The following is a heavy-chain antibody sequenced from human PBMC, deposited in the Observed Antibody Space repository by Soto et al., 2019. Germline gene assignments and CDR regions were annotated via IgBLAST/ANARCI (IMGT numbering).Heavy chain of an antibody. CDR2: INHSGST. Sequence: SETLSLTCAVYGGSFSGYYWSWIRQPPGKGLEWIGEINHSGSTNYNPSLKSRVTISVDTSKNQFSLKLSSVTAADTAVYYCARGGSDFWSGYWLYYGMDVWGQGTTVTVSS. CDR1: GGSFSGYY. CDR3: ARGGSDFWSGYWLYYGMDV. D-gene: IGHD3-3*01. J-gene: IGHJ6*02. V-gene: IGHV4-34*01.